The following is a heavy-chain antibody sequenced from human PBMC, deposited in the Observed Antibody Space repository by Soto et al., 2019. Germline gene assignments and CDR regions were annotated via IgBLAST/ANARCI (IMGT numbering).Heavy chain of an antibody. CDR2: ISGSSVFV. D-gene: IGHD3-10*01. Sequence: GGSLRLSCVASGFNFNIYSMNWVRQVPGKGLEWVSSISGSSVFVFSADSVKGRFNISRDNSQNSVFLEMNSLRAEDTAVYYCATGSPPPRRGRAFAFWGPGPVVTVSS. CDR3: ATGSPPPRRGRAFAF. J-gene: IGHJ3*01. V-gene: IGHV3-21*01. CDR1: GFNFNIYS.